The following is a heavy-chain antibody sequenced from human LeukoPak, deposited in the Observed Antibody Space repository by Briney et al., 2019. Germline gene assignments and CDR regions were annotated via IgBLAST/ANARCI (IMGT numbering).Heavy chain of an antibody. J-gene: IGHJ4*02. D-gene: IGHD3-10*01. CDR1: GGSISSSSYY. CDR2: IYYRGTT. CDR3: ARQSPHCYGSGSYKY. V-gene: IGHV4-39*01. Sequence: SETLSLTCTVSGGSISSSSYYWGWIRQPPGKGLEWIGNIYYRGTTYYNPSLRSRVTISVDTSKNQFSLKLSSVTAADTAVDYCARQSPHCYGSGSYKYWGQGALVTVSS.